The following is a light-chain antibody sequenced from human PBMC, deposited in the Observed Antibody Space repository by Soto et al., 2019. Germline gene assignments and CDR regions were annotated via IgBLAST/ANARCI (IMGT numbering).Light chain of an antibody. J-gene: IGLJ2*01. CDR1: TGSVTSGHY. Sequence: QAVVTQEPSLTVSPGGTVTLTCGSSTGSVTSGHYPYWFQQKPGQAPRTLFYDTSNKHSWTPARFSGSLLGDKAALTLSGAQPEDEAVYYCLLSYSAARRVFGGGTQLTVL. CDR2: DTS. CDR3: LLSYSAARRV. V-gene: IGLV7-46*01.